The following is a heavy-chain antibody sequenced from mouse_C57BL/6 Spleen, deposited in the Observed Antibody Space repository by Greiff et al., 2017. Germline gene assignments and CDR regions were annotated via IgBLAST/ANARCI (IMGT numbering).Heavy chain of an antibody. Sequence: QVQLQQPGAELVKPGASVKLSCKASGYTFTSYWMHWVKQRPGQGLEWIGMIHPNSGSTNYNEKFKSKATLTVDKSSSTADMQLSSLTSEDSAVYYCGRDYGSSNWYFDVWGTGTTVTVSS. D-gene: IGHD1-1*01. J-gene: IGHJ1*03. V-gene: IGHV1-64*01. CDR2: IHPNSGST. CDR1: GYTFTSYW. CDR3: GRDYGSSNWYFDV.